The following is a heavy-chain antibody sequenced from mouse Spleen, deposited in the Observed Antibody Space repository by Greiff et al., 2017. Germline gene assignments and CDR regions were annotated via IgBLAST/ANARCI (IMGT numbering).Heavy chain of an antibody. Sequence: QVQLQHSGAELARPGASVKLSCKASGYTFTSYGISWVKQRTGQGLEWIGEIYPRSGNTYYNEKFKGKATLTADKSSSTAYMELRSLTSEDSAVYFCARKYYGSSFYAMDYWGQGTSVTVSS. J-gene: IGHJ4*01. D-gene: IGHD1-1*01. V-gene: IGHV1-81*01. CDR2: IYPRSGNT. CDR3: ARKYYGSSFYAMDY. CDR1: GYTFTSYG.